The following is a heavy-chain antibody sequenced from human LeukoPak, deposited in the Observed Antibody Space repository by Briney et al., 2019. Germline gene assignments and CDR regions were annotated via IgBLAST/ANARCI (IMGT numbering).Heavy chain of an antibody. V-gene: IGHV4-38-2*02. D-gene: IGHD2-2*01. J-gene: IGHJ5*02. CDR3: ARKHCSTITCSQTSWFDP. CDR2: ISHSGST. Sequence: SETLSLTCTVSGYSINSGYYWGWIRQPPEKGLEWIGSISHSGSTYYNPSLKTRATISVDTSKNQISLKLSSVTAADTAVYYCARKHCSTITCSQTSWFDPWGQGTLVTVSS. CDR1: GYSINSGYY.